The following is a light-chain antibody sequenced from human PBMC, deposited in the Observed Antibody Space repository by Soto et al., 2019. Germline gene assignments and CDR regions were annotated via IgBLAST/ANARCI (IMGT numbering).Light chain of an antibody. J-gene: IGKJ1*01. CDR2: GAS. Sequence: EFVLTQSSCTLSLSPGERATLSCRASQSVSTNYLAWYQQKPGQAPRILIYGASDRATGIPDRFSGSGSGTDFTLTICRLEPEDFAVYYRQQYGSPGTFGQGTKL. CDR3: QQYGSPGT. V-gene: IGKV3-20*01. CDR1: QSVSTNY.